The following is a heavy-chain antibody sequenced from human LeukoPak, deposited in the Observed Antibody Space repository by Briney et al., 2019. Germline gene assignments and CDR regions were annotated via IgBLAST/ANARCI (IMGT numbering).Heavy chain of an antibody. CDR1: GGTFINYT. Sequence: GSSVKVSFKASGGTFINYTISWVRQAPGQGLEWMGEIIPIFGTANYAQKFQGRVTITADESTSTAYMEMSSLRSEDTAVYYCARGDPDLYYYSYMDVWGKGTTVTISS. V-gene: IGHV1-69*01. J-gene: IGHJ6*03. CDR3: ARGDPDLYYYSYMDV. CDR2: IIPIFGTA.